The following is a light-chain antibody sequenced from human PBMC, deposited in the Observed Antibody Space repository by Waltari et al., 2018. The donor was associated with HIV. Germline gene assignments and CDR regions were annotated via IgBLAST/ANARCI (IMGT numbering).Light chain of an antibody. CDR3: LQNYNYPLA. CDR1: QGIRND. J-gene: IGKJ2*01. CDR2: AAS. V-gene: IGKV1-6*01. Sequence: AIQMTQSPSSLSASVGDRVTITCRASQGIRNDLGRYQQRPGKAPKLLIYAASTLQSGVPSRFSGSGSGTDFTLTISSLQSEDFATYYCLQNYNYPLAFGQGTKLEIK.